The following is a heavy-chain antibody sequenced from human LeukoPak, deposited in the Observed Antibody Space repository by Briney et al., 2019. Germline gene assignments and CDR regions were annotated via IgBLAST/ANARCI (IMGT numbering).Heavy chain of an antibody. CDR3: ARVGVGELNFDY. D-gene: IGHD3-10*01. CDR1: GGSISSYY. CDR2: IYYSGST. V-gene: IGHV4-59*01. J-gene: IGHJ4*02. Sequence: PSETLSLTCTVSGGSISSYYWSWIRQPPGKGLEWIGYIYYSGSTNYNPSLKSRVTISVDTSKNQFSLKPSSVTAADTAVYYCARVGVGELNFDYWGQGTLVTVSS.